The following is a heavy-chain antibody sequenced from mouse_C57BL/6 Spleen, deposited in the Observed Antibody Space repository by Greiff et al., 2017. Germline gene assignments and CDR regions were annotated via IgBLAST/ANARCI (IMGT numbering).Heavy chain of an antibody. CDR2: ISSGGDYI. CDR3: TRDLSYCYCWYFDV. J-gene: IGHJ1*03. D-gene: IGHD2-12*01. CDR1: GFTFSSYA. V-gene: IGHV5-9-1*02. Sequence: EVMLVESGAGLVKPGGSLKLSCAASGFTFSSYAMSWVSQTPEKRLEWVAYISSGGDYIYYADTVKGRFTISRDNASNTLYLQMSSLKSEDTAMYYCTRDLSYCYCWYFDVWGTGTTVTVSS.